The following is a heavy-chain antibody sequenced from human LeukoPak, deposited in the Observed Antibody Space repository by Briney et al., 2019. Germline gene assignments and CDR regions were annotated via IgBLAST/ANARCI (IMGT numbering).Heavy chain of an antibody. CDR3: ARIQSRIIAARPGNPAFDY. D-gene: IGHD6-6*01. CDR2: ISTYNDNT. Sequence: GASVKVSCKASGYTFTSYDINWVRQAPGQGLEWIGWISTYNDNTHYAQKLQGRVTMTTDTSTSTVYMELKSLRSDDTAVYYCARIQSRIIAARPGNPAFDYWGRGTLVTVSS. CDR1: GYTFTSYD. V-gene: IGHV1-18*01. J-gene: IGHJ4*02.